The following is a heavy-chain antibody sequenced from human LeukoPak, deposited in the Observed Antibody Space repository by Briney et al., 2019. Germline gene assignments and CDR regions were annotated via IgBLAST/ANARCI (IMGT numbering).Heavy chain of an antibody. J-gene: IGHJ4*02. CDR3: SKDFGPWGVGATPHY. CDR2: IPFDGSHK. D-gene: IGHD1-26*01. V-gene: IGHV3-30*02. CDR1: GFIVSSKY. Sequence: GGSLRLSCAASGFIVSSKYMSWVRQAPGRGLQWVAFIPFDGSHKYYADSVEGRFTISRDTSKNTLYLQMNSLTVEDTAVYFCSKDFGPWGVGATPHYWGQGTLVTVSS.